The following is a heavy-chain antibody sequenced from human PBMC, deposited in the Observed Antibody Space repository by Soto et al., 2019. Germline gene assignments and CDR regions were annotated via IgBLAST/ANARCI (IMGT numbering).Heavy chain of an antibody. CDR2: INHSGST. D-gene: IGHD3-3*01. CDR3: ARGRSRYDFWSGYRPYYFDY. J-gene: IGHJ4*02. V-gene: IGHV4-34*01. CDR1: GGSFSGYY. Sequence: SETLSLTCAVYGGSFSGYYLSWIRQPPGKGLEWIGEINHSGSTNYNPSLKSRVTISVDTSKNQFSLKLSSVTAADTAVYYCARGRSRYDFWSGYRPYYFDYWGQGTLVTVSS.